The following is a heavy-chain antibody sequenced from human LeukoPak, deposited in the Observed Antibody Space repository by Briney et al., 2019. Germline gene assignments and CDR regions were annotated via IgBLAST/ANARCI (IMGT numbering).Heavy chain of an antibody. D-gene: IGHD2-15*01. V-gene: IGHV4-4*07. CDR3: ARFSGGQDGAFDI. J-gene: IGHJ3*02. CDR1: GGSISSYY. Sequence: SESLSLTCIVSGGSISSYYWSWIRQPAGKGLGWIGRIYTSVSTNYNPSLKSRVTMSVDTSKNQFSLKLSSVTAADTAVYYCARFSGGQDGAFDIWGQGTMVTVSS. CDR2: IYTSVST.